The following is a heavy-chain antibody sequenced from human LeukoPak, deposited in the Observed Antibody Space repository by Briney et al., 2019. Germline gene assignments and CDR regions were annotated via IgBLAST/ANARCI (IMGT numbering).Heavy chain of an antibody. CDR1: GFTFSSYA. J-gene: IGHJ4*02. CDR2: IRSKTYGGTT. CDR3: VRRFGSNSGHFDF. D-gene: IGHD4-23*01. V-gene: IGHV3-49*03. Sequence: GGSLRLSCAASGFTFSSYAMSWFRQAPGKGLEWVSFIRSKTYGGTTEYAASVKGRFTISRDDSKSIAYLQMNSLKIEDTAVYYCVRRFGSNSGHFDFWGQGTLVTVSS.